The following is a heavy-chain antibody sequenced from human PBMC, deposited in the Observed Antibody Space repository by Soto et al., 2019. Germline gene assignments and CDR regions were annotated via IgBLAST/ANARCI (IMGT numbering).Heavy chain of an antibody. CDR3: ARDLDPSGSYYTNY. D-gene: IGHD3-10*01. CDR1: GYTFSTIG. V-gene: IGHV1-18*01. Sequence: QVQLVQSGAEVKKPVASVTVSCKTSGYTFSTIGITWVRQAPGQGLEWMGWISPHKGDTYYAQRLQGRVTMTTDTSTSTAYMELRGLRSDDTAVYFCARDLDPSGSYYTNYWGQGTLVTVSS. J-gene: IGHJ4*02. CDR2: ISPHKGDT.